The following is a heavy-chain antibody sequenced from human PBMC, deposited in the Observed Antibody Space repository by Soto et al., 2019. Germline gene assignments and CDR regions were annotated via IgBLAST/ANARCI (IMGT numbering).Heavy chain of an antibody. D-gene: IGHD3-22*01. V-gene: IGHV3-21*01. CDR1: GFTFSSYS. CDR2: ISCSSSYI. J-gene: IGHJ6*02. CDR3: ARVVDYCDPYYYYGMDV. Sequence: EVQLVESGGGLVKPGGSLRLSCAASGFTFSSYSMNWVRQAPGKGLEWVSSISCSSSYIYYADSVKGRFTISRDNAKKSLYRQMNSLRVEDRAVYYCARVVDYCDPYYYYGMDVWGQGTTVTVSS.